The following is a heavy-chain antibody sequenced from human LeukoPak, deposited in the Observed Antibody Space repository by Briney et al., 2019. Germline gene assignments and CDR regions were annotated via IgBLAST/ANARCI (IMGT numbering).Heavy chain of an antibody. CDR1: GFTVSSNY. V-gene: IGHV3-66*01. Sequence: GGSLRLSCAASGFTVSSNYMSWVRQAPGKGLEWVSVIYSGGSTYYADSVKGRFTISRDNSKNTLYLQMNSLRAEDTAVYYCARDRYYYDSSGYYYYGMDVWAKGPRSPSP. D-gene: IGHD3-22*01. CDR3: ARDRYYYDSSGYYYYGMDV. CDR2: IYSGGST. J-gene: IGHJ6*02.